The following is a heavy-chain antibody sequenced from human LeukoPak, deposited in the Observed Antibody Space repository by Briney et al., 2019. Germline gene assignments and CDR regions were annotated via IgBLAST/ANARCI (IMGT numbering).Heavy chain of an antibody. CDR1: VHTFIDHY. CDR3: ATSARIQLWLGAFDI. D-gene: IGHD5-18*01. CDR2: INPNSGGT. V-gene: IGHV1-2*02. Sequence: ASVKVSCKASVHTFIDHYMHWVRQAPGQGLEWMGWINPNSGGTNYAQKFQGRVTMTRDTSISTAYMELSRLRSDDTAVYCCATSARIQLWLGAFDIWGQGTMVTVSS. J-gene: IGHJ3*02.